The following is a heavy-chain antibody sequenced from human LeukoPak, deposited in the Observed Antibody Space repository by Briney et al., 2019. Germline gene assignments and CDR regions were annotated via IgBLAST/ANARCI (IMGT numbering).Heavy chain of an antibody. Sequence: SETLSLTCTVSGGSISSYCWSWIRQPPGKGLKWLGYIYYSGTTNYNPSLKSRVTISVDTSKNQFSLKLSSVTAADTAVYYCARGSQPAAASFDPWGQGTLVTVSS. V-gene: IGHV4-59*01. CDR2: IYYSGTT. J-gene: IGHJ5*02. D-gene: IGHD2-2*01. CDR1: GGSISSYC. CDR3: ARGSQPAAASFDP.